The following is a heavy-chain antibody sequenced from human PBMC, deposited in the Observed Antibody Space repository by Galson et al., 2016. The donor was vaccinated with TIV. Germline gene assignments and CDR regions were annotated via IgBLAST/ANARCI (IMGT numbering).Heavy chain of an antibody. J-gene: IGHJ5*02. CDR3: ARVYGFDYGDP. CDR1: GYTFTDYF. V-gene: IGHV1-2*02. Sequence: SVKVSCKAAGYTFTDYFIHWVRQAPGQGLEWMGWINAKTGGTDYAQRFQGRVTMTRDTSISTAYMELSRLRSDDTAVYHCARVYGFDYGDPWGQGTLVTV. D-gene: IGHD4-17*01. CDR2: INAKTGGT.